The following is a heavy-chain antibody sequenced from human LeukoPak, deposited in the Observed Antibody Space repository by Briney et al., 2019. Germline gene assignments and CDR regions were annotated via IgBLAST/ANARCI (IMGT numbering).Heavy chain of an antibody. CDR3: ARGAAGYSYG. CDR1: GGSISSYY. J-gene: IGHJ4*02. D-gene: IGHD5-18*01. V-gene: IGHV4-59*01. CDR2: IYYSGST. Sequence: SETLSLTCTVSGGSISSYYWSWLRQPPGKGLEWIGHIYYSGSTNYNPSLKSRVTISIDTSKNQFSLRLSSVTAADTAVYYCARGAAGYSYGWGQGTLVTVSS.